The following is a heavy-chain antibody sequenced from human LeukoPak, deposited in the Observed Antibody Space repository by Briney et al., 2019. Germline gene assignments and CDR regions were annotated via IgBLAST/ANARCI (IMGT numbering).Heavy chain of an antibody. Sequence: GGSLRLSCAASGFSLSTSWMHWVRQTPGKGLEWVSRTNNDGSRTTYADSVKGRFTISRDNAKNSLYLQMNSLRAEDTAVYYCARHNGWYDYWGQGTLVTVSS. D-gene: IGHD6-19*01. V-gene: IGHV3-74*01. CDR3: ARHNGWYDY. J-gene: IGHJ4*02. CDR1: GFSLSTSW. CDR2: TNNDGSRT.